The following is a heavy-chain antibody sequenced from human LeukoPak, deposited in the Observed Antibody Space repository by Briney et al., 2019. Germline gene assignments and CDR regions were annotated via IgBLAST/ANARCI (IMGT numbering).Heavy chain of an antibody. J-gene: IGHJ4*02. CDR2: INHSGSI. Sequence: SETLSLTCAVYGGSFSGYYWSWIRQPPGKGLEWIGEINHSGSINYNPSLKSRVTISVDTSKNQFSLKLSSVTAADTAVYYCARGRVRIAVAVDYFDYWGQGTLVTVSS. CDR3: ARGRVRIAVAVDYFDY. CDR1: GGSFSGYY. V-gene: IGHV4-34*01. D-gene: IGHD6-19*01.